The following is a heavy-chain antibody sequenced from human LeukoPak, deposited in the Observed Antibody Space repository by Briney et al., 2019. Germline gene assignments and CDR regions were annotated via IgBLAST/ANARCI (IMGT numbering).Heavy chain of an antibody. V-gene: IGHV3-9*01. CDR3: AKDIRWELLGRFDY. Sequence: PGGSLRLSCAASGFTFDDYAMHWVRQAPGKGLEWVSGISWNSGSIGYADSVKGRFTISRDNAKNSLYLQMNSLRAEDTALYYCAKDIRWELLGRFDYWGQGTLVTVSS. CDR1: GFTFDDYA. D-gene: IGHD1-26*01. J-gene: IGHJ4*02. CDR2: ISWNSGSI.